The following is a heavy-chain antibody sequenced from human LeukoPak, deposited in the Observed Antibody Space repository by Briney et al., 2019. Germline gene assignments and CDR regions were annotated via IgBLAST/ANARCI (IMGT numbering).Heavy chain of an antibody. V-gene: IGHV4-59*01. CDR3: ARAPGYSSSWYDY. Sequence: PSETLSLTCTVSGGSISSYYWSWIRQPPGKGLEWIGYIYYSGSTNYNPSLKSRVTISVDTSKNQSSLKLSSVTAADTAVYYCARAPGYSSSWYDYWGQGTLVTVSS. CDR1: GGSISSYY. CDR2: IYYSGST. J-gene: IGHJ4*02. D-gene: IGHD6-13*01.